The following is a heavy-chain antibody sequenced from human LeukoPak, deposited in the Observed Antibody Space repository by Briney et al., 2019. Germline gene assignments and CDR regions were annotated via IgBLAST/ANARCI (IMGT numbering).Heavy chain of an antibody. CDR3: ARKGDIVATNWFDP. Sequence: GGSLRLSCAASGFTFSDYYMSWMRQAPGKGLEWVSYISSSGSTIYYADSVKGRFTISRDNAKNSLYLQMNSLRAEDTAVYYCARKGDIVATNWFDPWGQGTLVTVSS. D-gene: IGHD5-12*01. CDR2: ISSSGSTI. CDR1: GFTFSDYY. V-gene: IGHV3-11*01. J-gene: IGHJ5*02.